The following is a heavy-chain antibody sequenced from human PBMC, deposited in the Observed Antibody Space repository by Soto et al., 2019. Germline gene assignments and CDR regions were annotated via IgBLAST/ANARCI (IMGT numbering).Heavy chain of an antibody. CDR2: SRNRVNNLST. D-gene: IGHD2-15*01. CDR1: DFRFSDQY. Sequence: PVGSLMLSCTVPANSDFRFSDQYMHWVRQAPGKGLEWVGRSRNRVNNLSTAYAASVQGRFTISRDESKNTVYLQMHSLKTDDTAVYYCSRVDTSAKSPDYWGQGTLVTVSS. V-gene: IGHV3-72*01. J-gene: IGHJ4*02. CDR3: SRVDTSAKSPDY.